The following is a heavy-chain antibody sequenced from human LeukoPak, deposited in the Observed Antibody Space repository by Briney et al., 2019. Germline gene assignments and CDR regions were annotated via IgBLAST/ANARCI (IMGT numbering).Heavy chain of an antibody. CDR1: GGSISSGGYS. CDR2: IYHSGST. D-gene: IGHD6-25*01. CDR3: ARDRLINWFDP. V-gene: IGHV4-30-2*01. Sequence: SETLSLTCAVSGGSISSGGYSWSWIRQPPGKGLEWIGYIYHSGSTYYNPSLKSRVTISVDRSKNQFSLKLSSVTAADTAVYYCARDRLINWFDPWGQGTLVTVSS. J-gene: IGHJ5*02.